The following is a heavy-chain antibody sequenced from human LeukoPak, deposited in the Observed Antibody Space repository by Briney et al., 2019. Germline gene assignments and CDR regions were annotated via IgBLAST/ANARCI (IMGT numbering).Heavy chain of an antibody. CDR3: ARDSSSWYRGWFDP. CDR2: TYYSGST. Sequence: SETLSLTCTVSGGSISSYYWIWIRQPPGKGLEWIGYTYYSGSTNYNPSLKSRVTISVDTSKNQFSLKLSSCTAADTAVYYCARDSSSWYRGWFDPWGQGTLVTVSS. CDR1: GGSISSYY. V-gene: IGHV4-59*01. D-gene: IGHD6-13*01. J-gene: IGHJ5*02.